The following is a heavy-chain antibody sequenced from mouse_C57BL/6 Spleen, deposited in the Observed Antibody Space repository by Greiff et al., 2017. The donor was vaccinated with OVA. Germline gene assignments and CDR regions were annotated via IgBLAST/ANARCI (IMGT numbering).Heavy chain of an antibody. CDR3: TTNYAGYFDY. D-gene: IGHD1-1*01. CDR2: IDPENGDT. J-gene: IGHJ2*01. CDR1: GFNIKDDY. V-gene: IGHV14-4*01. Sequence: VQLQQSGAELVRPGASVKLSCTASGFNIKDDYMHWVKQRPEQGLEWIGWIDPENGDTEYASKFQGKATITADTSSNTAYLQLSSLTSEDTAVYYGTTNYAGYFDYWGQGTTLTVSS.